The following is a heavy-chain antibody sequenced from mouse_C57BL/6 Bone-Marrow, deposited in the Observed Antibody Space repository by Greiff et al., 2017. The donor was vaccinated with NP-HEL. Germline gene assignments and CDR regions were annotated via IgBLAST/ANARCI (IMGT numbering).Heavy chain of an antibody. V-gene: IGHV1-58*01. CDR1: GYTFTSYG. CDR2: IYIGNGYT. CDR3: ARSLNLLLRRYYFDY. J-gene: IGHJ2*01. Sequence: EVQVVESGAELVRPGSSVKMSCKTSGYTFTSYGINWVKQRPGQGLEWIGYIYIGNGYTEYNEKFKGKATLTSDTSSSTAYMQLSSLTSEDSAIYFCARSLNLLLRRYYFDYWGQGTTLTVSS. D-gene: IGHD1-1*01.